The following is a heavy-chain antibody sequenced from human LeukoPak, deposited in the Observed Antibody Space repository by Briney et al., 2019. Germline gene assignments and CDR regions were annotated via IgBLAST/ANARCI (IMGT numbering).Heavy chain of an antibody. CDR3: ARDLRHEKWELRDC. V-gene: IGHV3-30*04. D-gene: IGHD1-26*01. Sequence: PGGSPRLSCVASGFAFTSYPMHWVRQAPGKGLEWLALISYDGSNKDYADSVKGRFTVSRDNSRNTLYLQMISLRAEDTAVYYCARDLRHEKWELRDCWGQGTLVTVSS. J-gene: IGHJ4*02. CDR1: GFAFTSYP. CDR2: ISYDGSNK.